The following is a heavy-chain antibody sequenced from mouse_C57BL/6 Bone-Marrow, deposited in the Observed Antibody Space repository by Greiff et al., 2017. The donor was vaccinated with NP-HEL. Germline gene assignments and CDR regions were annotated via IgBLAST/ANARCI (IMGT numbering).Heavy chain of an antibody. V-gene: IGHV1-82*01. CDR3: AQTYYYGSSYDDFDV. D-gene: IGHD1-1*01. J-gene: IGHJ1*03. Sequence: VQLQQSGPELVKPGASVKISCKASGYAFSSSWMNWVKQRPGKGLEWIGRIYPGDGDTNYNGKFKGKATLTADKSSSTAYMQLSSLTSEDSAVYFCAQTYYYGSSYDDFDVWGTGTTVTVSS. CDR1: GYAFSSSW. CDR2: IYPGDGDT.